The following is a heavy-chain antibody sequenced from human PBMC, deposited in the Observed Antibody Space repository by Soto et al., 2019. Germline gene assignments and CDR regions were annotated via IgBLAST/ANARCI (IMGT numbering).Heavy chain of an antibody. Sequence: QLQLQESGPGLVKPSETLSLTCTVSGGSISSSDYYWGWIRQPPGKGLEWIGSIYYSGNTYYNPSLKSRVTMSGDTSKNQFSLKLNSVTAADTAVYYCARQGYYSTKTYPPSRFWGQGTLVTVSS. CDR3: ARQGYYSTKTYPPSRF. D-gene: IGHD2-8*01. CDR2: IYYSGNT. V-gene: IGHV4-39*01. J-gene: IGHJ4*02. CDR1: GGSISSSDYY.